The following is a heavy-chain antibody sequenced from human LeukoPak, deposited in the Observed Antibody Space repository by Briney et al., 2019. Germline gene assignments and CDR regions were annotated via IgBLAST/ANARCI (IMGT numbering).Heavy chain of an antibody. CDR1: GGSISSSNW. Sequence: PSETLSPTCAVSGGSISSSNWWSWVRQPPGKGLEWIGEFYHSGSTNFNPSLRSRVTISVDKSKTHFSLRLTSVTAADTAVYYCARVRIHLWLAGAFDIWGQGTMVTVSS. CDR2: FYHSGST. J-gene: IGHJ3*02. D-gene: IGHD5-18*01. V-gene: IGHV4-4*02. CDR3: ARVRIHLWLAGAFDI.